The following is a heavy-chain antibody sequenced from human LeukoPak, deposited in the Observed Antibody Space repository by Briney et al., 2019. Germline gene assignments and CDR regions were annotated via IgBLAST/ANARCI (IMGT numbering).Heavy chain of an antibody. J-gene: IGHJ1*01. CDR2: ISAYNGNT. V-gene: IGHV1-18*01. CDR1: GYTFTSYG. D-gene: IGHD3-22*01. Sequence: ASVKVSCKASGYTFTSYGISWVRQAPGQGLEWMGWISAYNGNTNYAQKLQGRVTMTTDTSTSTAYMELRSLRSDDTAVYYCAREAGWCYYDSPPLSFQHWGQGTLVTVSS. CDR3: AREAGWCYYDSPPLSFQH.